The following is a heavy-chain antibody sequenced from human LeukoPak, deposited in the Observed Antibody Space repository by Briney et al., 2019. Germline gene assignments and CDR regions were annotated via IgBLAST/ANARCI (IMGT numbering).Heavy chain of an antibody. CDR2: NSAYNGNT. Sequence: ASVKVSCKASGYTFTSYGISWVRQAPGQGLEWMGWNSAYNGNTNYAQKFQGRVTITADTSTDTAYMELSSLGSEDTAVYYCATVRSVCRGGSCPEDYWGQGTLVTVSS. D-gene: IGHD2-15*01. CDR1: GYTFTSYG. CDR3: ATVRSVCRGGSCPEDY. J-gene: IGHJ4*02. V-gene: IGHV1-18*01.